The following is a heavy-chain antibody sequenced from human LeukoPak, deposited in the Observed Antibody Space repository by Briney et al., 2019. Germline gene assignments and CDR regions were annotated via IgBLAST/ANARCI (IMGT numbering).Heavy chain of an antibody. D-gene: IGHD3-22*01. CDR1: GFTFRTSR. V-gene: IGHV3-7*05. Sequence: PGGSLRLSCAASGFTFRTSRMNWVRQAPGKGLEWVANIKQDGSEKYYVDSVKGRFTISRDNAKNSLYLQMNSLRAEDTAVYYCARKRGLRITMIVVALWYFDYWGQGTLVTVSS. J-gene: IGHJ4*02. CDR2: IKQDGSEK. CDR3: ARKRGLRITMIVVALWYFDY.